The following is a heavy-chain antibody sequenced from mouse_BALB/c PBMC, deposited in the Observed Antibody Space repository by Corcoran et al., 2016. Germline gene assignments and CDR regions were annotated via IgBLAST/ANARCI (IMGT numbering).Heavy chain of an antibody. V-gene: IGHV3-6*02. CDR3: ATLLRPFDY. J-gene: IGHJ2*01. D-gene: IGHD1-2*01. CDR1: GCSITSGYY. Sequence: DVQLQESGPGLVKPSQSLSLTCSVTGCSITSGYYWNWIRQFPGNKLEWMGYISYDGSNNYNPSLKNRISITRDTSKNQFFLKLNSVTTEDTATYYCATLLRPFDYWGQGTTLTVSS. CDR2: ISYDGSN.